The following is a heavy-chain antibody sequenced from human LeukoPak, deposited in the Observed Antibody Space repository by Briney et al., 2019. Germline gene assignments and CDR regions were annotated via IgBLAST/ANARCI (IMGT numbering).Heavy chain of an antibody. J-gene: IGHJ5*02. Sequence: GGSLRLSCAASGFTFSSYAMHWVRQAPGKGLEWVSAISGSGGSTYYADSVKGRFTISRDNAKNSLYLQMNSLRAEDTALYYCAKGGYSGYDFFWFDPWGQGTLVTVSS. CDR1: GFTFSSYA. D-gene: IGHD5-12*01. CDR3: AKGGYSGYDFFWFDP. V-gene: IGHV3-23*01. CDR2: ISGSGGST.